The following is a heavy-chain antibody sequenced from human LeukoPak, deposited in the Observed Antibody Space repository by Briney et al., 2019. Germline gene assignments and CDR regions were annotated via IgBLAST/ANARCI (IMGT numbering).Heavy chain of an antibody. Sequence: GASVKVSCKASRYTFTSYYMHWVRQAPGPGLEWMGIINPSGGSTSYAQKFQGRVTMTRDTSTSTVYMELSSLRSKDTAVYYCAREGDVDTATWHWFDPWGQGTLVTVSS. CDR1: RYTFTSYY. CDR3: AREGDVDTATWHWFDP. D-gene: IGHD5-18*01. V-gene: IGHV1-46*01. J-gene: IGHJ5*02. CDR2: INPSGGST.